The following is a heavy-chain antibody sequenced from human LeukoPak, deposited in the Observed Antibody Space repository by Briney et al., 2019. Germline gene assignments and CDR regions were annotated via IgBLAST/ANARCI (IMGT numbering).Heavy chain of an antibody. D-gene: IGHD6-6*01. J-gene: IGHJ4*02. CDR3: ARDVISSSSVDLGPVDY. CDR1: GYTFTSYG. Sequence: ASVKVSCKASGYTFTSYGISCVRQALGHGLESMGWISASNGDTKYAQKFQGRVTMTTDTSTTTAYMELRSLRSDDTAGYYCARDVISSSSVDLGPVDYWGQGTLVTVSS. V-gene: IGHV1-18*01. CDR2: ISASNGDT.